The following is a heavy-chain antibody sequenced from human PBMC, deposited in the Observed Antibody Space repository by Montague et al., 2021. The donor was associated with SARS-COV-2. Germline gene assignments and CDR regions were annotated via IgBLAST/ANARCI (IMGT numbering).Heavy chain of an antibody. J-gene: IGHJ4*02. D-gene: IGHD4-17*01. CDR2: IYWSGST. Sequence: TLSLTCTVSRGSINSGGYFWTWIRQHPGKGLEWIGHIYWSGSTRDNPSLRGRVSFSVDTSKNQFSLQLTSVTAADTAVHYCARGVSLGDHLDYWGQGALVTVS. CDR1: RGSINSGGYF. V-gene: IGHV4-31*03. CDR3: ARGVSLGDHLDY.